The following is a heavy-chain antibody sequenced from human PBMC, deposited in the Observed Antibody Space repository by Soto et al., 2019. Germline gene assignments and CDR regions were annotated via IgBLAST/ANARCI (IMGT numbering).Heavy chain of an antibody. J-gene: IGHJ6*02. CDR2: IYYSGST. D-gene: IGHD5-12*01. CDR3: ARLTASGYPQEYGMDV. CDR1: GGSISSYY. V-gene: IGHV4-59*01. Sequence: SETLSLTCTVSGGSISSYYWSWIRQPPGKGLEWIGYIYYSGSTNYNPSLKSRVTISVDTSKNQFSLKLSSVTAADTAVYYCARLTASGYPQEYGMDVWGQGTSVTVSS.